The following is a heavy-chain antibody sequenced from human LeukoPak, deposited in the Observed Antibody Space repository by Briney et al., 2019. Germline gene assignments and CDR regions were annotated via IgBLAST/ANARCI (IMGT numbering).Heavy chain of an antibody. CDR1: GFTFSIFW. CDR2: IKEDGSQK. D-gene: IGHD3-16*01. Sequence: GGSLRLSCAASGFTFSIFWMSWVRQAPGRGLEWVTNIKEDGSQKNYMGSVKGRFTISRDNAKNSLHLQMNSLTAEDTAVYFCARERGATASAFDIWGQGTMVTVSS. CDR3: ARERGATASAFDI. V-gene: IGHV3-7*01. J-gene: IGHJ3*02.